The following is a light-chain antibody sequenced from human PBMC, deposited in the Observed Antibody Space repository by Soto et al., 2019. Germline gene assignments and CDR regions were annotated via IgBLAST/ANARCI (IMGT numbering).Light chain of an antibody. CDR2: AAS. CDR1: QRISNY. V-gene: IGKV1-39*01. J-gene: IGKJ2*01. CDR3: QQSYSTLDYT. Sequence: DIQMTQSPSSRSASVGDRVTITCRASQRISNYLNWYQHKPGKAPRLLIYAASSLQSGVPSRFSGSGYGTDFTLTISSLQPEDFATYYCQQSYSTLDYTFGQGTKVEIK.